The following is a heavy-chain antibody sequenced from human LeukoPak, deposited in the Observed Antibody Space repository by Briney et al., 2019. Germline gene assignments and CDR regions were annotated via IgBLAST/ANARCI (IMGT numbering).Heavy chain of an antibody. CDR1: GGSMSSYY. D-gene: IGHD3-22*01. CDR3: ASLGDSRAYYPFDY. J-gene: IGHJ4*02. V-gene: IGHV4-59*01. Sequence: SETLSLTCTVSGGSMSSYYWSWIRQPPGKGLEWIGYIYNSGSTNYNPSLKSRVTISVDTSKNQFSLVLRSVTAADTAVYFCASLGDSRAYYPFDYWGQGTLVTVSS. CDR2: IYNSGST.